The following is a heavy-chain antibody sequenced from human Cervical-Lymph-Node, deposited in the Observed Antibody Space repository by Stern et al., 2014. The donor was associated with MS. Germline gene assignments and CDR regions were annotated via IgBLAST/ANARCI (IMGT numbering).Heavy chain of an antibody. CDR1: GFTFSTYW. CDR2: TNSDESST. D-gene: IGHD2-15*01. J-gene: IGHJ3*02. CDR3: ARGVMVAATYAYDI. Sequence: EVQLVESGGGLVQPGGSLRLSCAASGFTFSTYWMHWVRQAPGQGLVWVSRTNSDESSTTYADSVKGRFSISRDNDKNTLYLQMNSLRAEDTAVYYCARGVMVAATYAYDIWGQGTMVTISS. V-gene: IGHV3-74*01.